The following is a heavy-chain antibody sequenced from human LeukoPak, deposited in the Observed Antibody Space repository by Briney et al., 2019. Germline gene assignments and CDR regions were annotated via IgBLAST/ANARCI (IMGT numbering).Heavy chain of an antibody. CDR1: GGSVSSGSYY. V-gene: IGHV4-61*01. CDR2: IYYSGST. D-gene: IGHD3-22*01. CDR3: ARDVYDSSGYLFDY. Sequence: SETLSLTCTFSGGSVSSGSYYWSWIRQPPGKGLEWIGYIYYSGSTNYNPSLKSRVTISVDTSKNQFSLKLSSVTAADTAVYYCARDVYDSSGYLFDYWGQGTLVTVSS. J-gene: IGHJ4*02.